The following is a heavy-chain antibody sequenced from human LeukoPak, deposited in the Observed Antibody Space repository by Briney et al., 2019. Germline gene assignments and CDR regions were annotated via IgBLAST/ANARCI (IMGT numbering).Heavy chain of an antibody. CDR2: IRYDGSNK. V-gene: IGHV3-30*02. CDR1: GFTFSSYG. D-gene: IGHD2-21*02. Sequence: RGSLRLSSAASGFTFSSYGMHWVRQTPGKGLEWVAFIRYDGSNKYYADSVKGRSTISRDNSKNTLYLQMNSLRAEDTAVYYCAKDRGGDCYACFDYWGQGTLVTVSS. CDR3: AKDRGGDCYACFDY. J-gene: IGHJ4*02.